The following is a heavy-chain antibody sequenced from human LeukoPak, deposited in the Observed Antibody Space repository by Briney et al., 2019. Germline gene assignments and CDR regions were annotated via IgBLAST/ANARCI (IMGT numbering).Heavy chain of an antibody. V-gene: IGHV3-21*01. CDR1: GFTFSSYS. CDR2: ISSSSSYI. CDR3: AREWGSYSGGGDY. D-gene: IGHD1-26*01. Sequence: GGSLRLSCAASGFTFSSYSMNWVRQAPGKGLDWVSSISSSSSYIYYADSVKGRFTISRANAKNSLYLQMNSLRAEDTAVYYFAREWGSYSGGGDYWGQGTLVTVSS. J-gene: IGHJ4*02.